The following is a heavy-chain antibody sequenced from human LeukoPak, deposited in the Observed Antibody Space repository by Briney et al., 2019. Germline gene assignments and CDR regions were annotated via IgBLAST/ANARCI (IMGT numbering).Heavy chain of an antibody. CDR1: GFTFSSYS. CDR2: ISSSSTYI. Sequence: PGGSLRLSCAASGFTFSSYSMNWVRQAPGKGLEWVSSISSSSTYIYYADSLKGRFTISRDNAKNSLCLQMSSLRAEDTAVYYCARATVASTDMVEKDFDYWGQGTLVTVSS. CDR3: ARATVASTDMVEKDFDY. V-gene: IGHV3-21*01. J-gene: IGHJ4*02. D-gene: IGHD6-19*01.